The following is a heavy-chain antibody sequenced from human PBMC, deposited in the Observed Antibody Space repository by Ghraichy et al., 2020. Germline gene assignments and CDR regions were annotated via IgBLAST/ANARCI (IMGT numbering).Heavy chain of an antibody. V-gene: IGHV3-64D*06. CDR1: GFTFDDYT. J-gene: IGHJ4*02. Sequence: GGSLRLPCAASGFTFDDYTMHWVRQAPGKGLEYVSAISSNGGSTYYADSVKGRFTISRDNSKNTLYLQMSSLRAEDTAVYYCVKSILWFGELLYPNYFDYWGQGTLVTVSS. CDR2: ISSNGGST. CDR3: VKSILWFGELLYPNYFDY. D-gene: IGHD3-10*01.